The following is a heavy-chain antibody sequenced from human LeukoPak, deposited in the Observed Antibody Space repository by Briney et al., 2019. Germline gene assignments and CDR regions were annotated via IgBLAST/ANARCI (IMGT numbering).Heavy chain of an antibody. Sequence: GGSLRLSCAASGFAFSDFYMFWIRQAPGKGLEWISYISNSGSTLYYADSVKGRFTISRDNDKNLLYPQMNSLRADDTAVYYCARDALGSYDYWGQGTLVTVSS. D-gene: IGHD3-10*01. CDR3: ARDALGSYDY. J-gene: IGHJ4*02. CDR1: GFAFSDFY. CDR2: ISNSGSTL. V-gene: IGHV3-11*01.